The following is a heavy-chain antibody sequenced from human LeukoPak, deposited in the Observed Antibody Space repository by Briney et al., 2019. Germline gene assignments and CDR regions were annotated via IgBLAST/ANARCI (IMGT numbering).Heavy chain of an antibody. J-gene: IGHJ4*02. CDR2: LYAGGST. Sequence: GGSLRLSCAASGFTVSSNYMSWVRQAPGKGLEWVSVLYAGGSTYYADSVKGRFTISRDSSQNTLYLQVNSLTVEDTALYYCASCDSRYYFDYWGQGTLVTVSS. D-gene: IGHD2/OR15-2a*01. CDR1: GFTVSSNY. V-gene: IGHV3-53*01. CDR3: ASCDSRYYFDY.